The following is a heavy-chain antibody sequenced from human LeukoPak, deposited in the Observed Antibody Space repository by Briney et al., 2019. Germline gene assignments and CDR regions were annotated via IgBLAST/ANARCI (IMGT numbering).Heavy chain of an antibody. CDR3: ARGPPYDSSGYYEDLDY. Sequence: GGSLRLSCAASGSTFSSYSMNWVRQAPGKGLEWVSYISSSSSTIYYADSVKGRFTISRDNAKNSLYLQMNSLRDEDTAVYYCARGPPYDSSGYYEDLDYWGQGTLVTVSS. V-gene: IGHV3-48*02. D-gene: IGHD3-22*01. CDR1: GSTFSSYS. J-gene: IGHJ4*02. CDR2: ISSSSSTI.